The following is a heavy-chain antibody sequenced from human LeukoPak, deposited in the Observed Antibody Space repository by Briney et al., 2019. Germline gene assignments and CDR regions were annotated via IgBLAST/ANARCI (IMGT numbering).Heavy chain of an antibody. V-gene: IGHV4-39*01. CDR3: XRXQYXSSSLLFDY. D-gene: IGHD6-6*01. CDR1: GGSISSSSYY. J-gene: IGHJ4*02. CDR2: IYYSGST. Sequence: SETLSLTCTVSGGSISSSSYYWGWIRQPPGKGLEWIGSIYYSGSTYYNPSLKSRVTISVDTSKNQFSLKLSSVTAADTALYXXXRXQYXSSSLLFDYWGXGTLVTVSS.